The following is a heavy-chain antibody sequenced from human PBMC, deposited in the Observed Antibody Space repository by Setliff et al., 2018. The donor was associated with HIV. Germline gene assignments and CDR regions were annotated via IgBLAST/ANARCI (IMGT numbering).Heavy chain of an antibody. CDR1: GDSIGDYY. V-gene: IGHV4-4*07. D-gene: IGHD3-16*01. Sequence: KTSETLSLTCTVSGDSIGDYYWNWIRQPAGKGLEWIGRIFGSGTTHYNPSLESRVTMSIDTAKKQFFLRLNSVTAADTAVYFCARDRSKYGTGSSAYNWFDPWGPGTLVTVSS. CDR2: IFGSGTT. J-gene: IGHJ5*02. CDR3: ARDRSKYGTGSSAYNWFDP.